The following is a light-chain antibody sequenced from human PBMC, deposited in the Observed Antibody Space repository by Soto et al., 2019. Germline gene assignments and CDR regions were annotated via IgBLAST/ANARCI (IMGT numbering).Light chain of an antibody. CDR3: RQSYSTPYT. V-gene: IGKV1-39*01. Sequence: DIQMTQSPSSLSASVGDRVTITCRASQTISSYLHWYQQKPGKDPRLLIYATSNLHGGVPSRFSGSGSGTDFSLTISSLQADDFATYYCRQSYSTPYTFGQGTYLDI. CDR1: QTISSY. CDR2: ATS. J-gene: IGKJ2*01.